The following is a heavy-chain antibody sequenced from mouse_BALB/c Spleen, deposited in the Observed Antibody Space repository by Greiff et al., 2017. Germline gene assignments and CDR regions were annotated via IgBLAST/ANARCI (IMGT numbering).Heavy chain of an antibody. CDR3: ARSRDYGSRGWYFDV. D-gene: IGHD1-1*01. Sequence: QVQLKESGPELVRPGVSVKISCKGSSYTFTDYAMHWVKQSHAKSLEWIGVISTYYGNANYNQKFKGKATMTVDKSSSTAYMELARLTSEDSAVYYCARSRDYGSRGWYFDVWGAGTTVTVSS. CDR2: ISTYYGNA. J-gene: IGHJ1*01. V-gene: IGHV1S137*01. CDR1: SYTFTDYA.